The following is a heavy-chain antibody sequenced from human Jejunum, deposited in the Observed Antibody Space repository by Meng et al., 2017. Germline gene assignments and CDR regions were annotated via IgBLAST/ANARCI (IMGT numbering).Heavy chain of an antibody. D-gene: IGHD3-3*01. J-gene: IGHJ4*02. CDR1: GYIIPSPA. Sequence: VQTGSELKDPGASVEVSWKASGYIIPSPAMNWVRQGPGQGLEWMGWIKTNTGNPRYAQGFTGRFGFSLDTSVSTAYRQITSLKAEDTGVYYCARDLTYGFLEWGQGTLVTVSS. CDR2: IKTNTGNP. V-gene: IGHV7-4-1*02. CDR3: ARDLTYGFLE.